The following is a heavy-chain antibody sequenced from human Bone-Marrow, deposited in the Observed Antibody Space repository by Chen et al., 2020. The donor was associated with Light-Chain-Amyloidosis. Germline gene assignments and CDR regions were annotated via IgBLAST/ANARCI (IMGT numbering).Heavy chain of an antibody. V-gene: IGHV3-15*01. J-gene: IGHJ4*02. CDR1: GFTFSGAW. CDR3: TTDGRTDY. Sequence: EVNLVESGRGLVKPGGSLRLSCAASGFTFSGAWMSWVRQAPGKGLEWLGRIKSDADGGTTDYAAPVQGRFSISRDDSKKTLYLQMSSLKIEDTAMYYCTTDGRTDYWGQGTLVTVSS. CDR2: IKSDADGGTT.